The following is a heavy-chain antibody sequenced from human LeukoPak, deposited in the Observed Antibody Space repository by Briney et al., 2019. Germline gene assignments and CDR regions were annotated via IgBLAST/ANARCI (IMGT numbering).Heavy chain of an antibody. CDR3: ARDLIAATGFDC. CDR1: GGSISSGGYY. V-gene: IGHV4-30-2*01. J-gene: IGHJ4*02. D-gene: IGHD6-25*01. Sequence: PSETLSLTCTVSGGSISSGGYYWNWIRQPPGKGLEWIGYIYHSGSTYYNPSLKSRVAISLDRSKNQFSLRLSSVTAADTAVYYCARDLIAATGFDCWGQGTLVTVSS. CDR2: IYHSGST.